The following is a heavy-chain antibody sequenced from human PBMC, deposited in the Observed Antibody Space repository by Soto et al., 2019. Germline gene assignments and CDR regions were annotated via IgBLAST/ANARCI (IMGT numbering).Heavy chain of an antibody. J-gene: IGHJ4*02. CDR3: ARVMGYYDDIWGSYREGPDFDY. Sequence: SVKVSCKASGGTFSSYTISWVRQAPGQGLEWMGRIIPILGIANYAQKFQGRVTITADKSTSTAYMELSSLRSEDTAVYYCARVMGYYDDIWGSYREGPDFDYWGQGTLVTVSS. D-gene: IGHD3-16*02. V-gene: IGHV1-69*02. CDR2: IIPILGIA. CDR1: GGTFSSYT.